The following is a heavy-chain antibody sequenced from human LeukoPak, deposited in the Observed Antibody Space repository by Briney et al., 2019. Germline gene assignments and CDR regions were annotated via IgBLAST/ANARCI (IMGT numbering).Heavy chain of an antibody. J-gene: IGHJ4*02. CDR3: ARASSLDY. CDR1: EFTFSTYE. CDR2: ISSSGSTI. Sequence: GGSLRPSCAASEFTFSTYEMNWVRQAPGKGLEWVSYISSSGSTIYYADSVKGRFTISRDNTKNSLYLQMNSLRAEDTAVYYCARASSLDYWGQGTLVTVSS. V-gene: IGHV3-48*03.